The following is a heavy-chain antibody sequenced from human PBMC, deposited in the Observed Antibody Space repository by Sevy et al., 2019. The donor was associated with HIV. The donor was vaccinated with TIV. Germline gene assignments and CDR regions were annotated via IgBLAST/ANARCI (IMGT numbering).Heavy chain of an antibody. J-gene: IGHJ6*02. Sequence: GGSLRLSCAASGFTFSYYDLNWVRQAPGKGLEWVSSISSASSYIYYADSVKGRFTISRDNAENSLFLQMNSLRAEDTAVYYCAKDGAYYGSDGMDVWGQGTTVTVSS. CDR1: GFTFSYYD. CDR2: ISSASSYI. V-gene: IGHV3-21*01. D-gene: IGHD3-10*01. CDR3: AKDGAYYGSDGMDV.